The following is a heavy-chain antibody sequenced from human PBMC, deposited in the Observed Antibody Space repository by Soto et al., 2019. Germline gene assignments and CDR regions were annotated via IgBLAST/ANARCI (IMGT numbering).Heavy chain of an antibody. Sequence: QVQLVQSGAEVKKPGYSVKVSCKASGGTFSSYAISWVRQAPGQGLEWMGGIIPIFGTANYAQKFQGRVTITADEYTSPAYMELSSVRSEDTAVYYWAREVGIAAAGLDFWGQGTLVTVSS. D-gene: IGHD6-13*01. CDR2: IIPIFGTA. V-gene: IGHV1-69*01. CDR3: AREVGIAAAGLDF. J-gene: IGHJ4*02. CDR1: GGTFSSYA.